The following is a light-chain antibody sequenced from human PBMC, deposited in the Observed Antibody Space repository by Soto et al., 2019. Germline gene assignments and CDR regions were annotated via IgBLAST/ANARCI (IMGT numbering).Light chain of an antibody. CDR3: QQSYHTPWT. Sequence: DIQMTQSPSSLSASVGDRVTITCRASQTISNFLNWYRQKPGKAPNLLIYAASSLQSGVPSRFSGSGSGTDFTLTITSLQPEDCATYYCQQSYHTPWTFGHGTKVEIK. V-gene: IGKV1-39*01. J-gene: IGKJ1*01. CDR1: QTISNF. CDR2: AAS.